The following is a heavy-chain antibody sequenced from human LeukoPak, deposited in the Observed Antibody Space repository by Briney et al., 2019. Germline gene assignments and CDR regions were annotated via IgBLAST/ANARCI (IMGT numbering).Heavy chain of an antibody. J-gene: IGHJ4*02. D-gene: IGHD2-2*01. Sequence: GESLQISCKGSGYSFTSYWIGWVRQLPGKGLEWRGIIYPGDSDTRYSPSFQGQVTISADKSISTAYLQWSSLKATDTAMYYCARGNHCGSTSCALDYWGQGTLVTVSS. V-gene: IGHV5-51*01. CDR1: GYSFTSYW. CDR3: ARGNHCGSTSCALDY. CDR2: IYPGDSDT.